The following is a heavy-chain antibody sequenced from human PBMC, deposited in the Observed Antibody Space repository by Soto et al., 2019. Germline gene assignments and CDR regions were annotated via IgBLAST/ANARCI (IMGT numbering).Heavy chain of an antibody. CDR1: GGSISSGGYY. J-gene: IGHJ5*02. Sequence: TLSLTCTVSGGSISSGGYYWSWIRQHPGKGLEWIGYIYYSGSTYYNPSLKSRVTISVDTSKNQFSLKLSSVTAADTAVYYCARSRKGASMTTETFDPWGQGTLVTVSS. CDR2: IYYSGST. CDR3: ARSRKGASMTTETFDP. V-gene: IGHV4-31*03. D-gene: IGHD4-4*01.